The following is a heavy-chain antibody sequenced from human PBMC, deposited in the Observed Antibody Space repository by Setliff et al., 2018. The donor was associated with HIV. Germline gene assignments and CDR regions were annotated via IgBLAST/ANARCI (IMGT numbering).Heavy chain of an antibody. CDR1: GVSLISANYH. J-gene: IGHJ5*02. Sequence: SETLSLTCSVSGVSLISANYHWAWLRQPPGKGLEWIGSIQYNGTAYYNPSLKSRVTMSIDTSKSQFSLKLNSVTAADTAVYYCARPGSLFYWVDPWGQGTLVTVSS. V-gene: IGHV4-39*01. CDR2: IQYNGTA. CDR3: ARPGSLFYWVDP. D-gene: IGHD3-3*01.